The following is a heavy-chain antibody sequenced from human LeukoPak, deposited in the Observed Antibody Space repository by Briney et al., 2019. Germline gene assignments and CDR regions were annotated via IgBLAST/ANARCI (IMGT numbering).Heavy chain of an antibody. CDR2: ISSSGSTI. D-gene: IGHD3-3*01. CDR1: GFTFSDYY. V-gene: IGHV3-11*01. J-gene: IGHJ4*02. Sequence: GGSLRLSCAASGFTFSDYYMSWIRQAPGKGLEWVSYISSSGSTIYYADSVKGRFTISRDNAKNSLYLQMNSLRAEDTAVCYCATAFVIGDFYDNWGQGTLVTVSS. CDR3: ATAFVIGDFYDN.